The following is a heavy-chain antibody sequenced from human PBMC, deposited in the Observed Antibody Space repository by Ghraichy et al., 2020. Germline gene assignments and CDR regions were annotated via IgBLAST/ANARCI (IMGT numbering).Heavy chain of an antibody. CDR2: ISGSGGST. CDR1: GFTFSSYA. J-gene: IGHJ5*02. CDR3: AKAVGVSAVADNWFDP. Sequence: GESLNISCAASGFTFSSYAMSWVRQAPGKGLEWVSAISGSGGSTYYADSVKGRFTISRDNSKNTLYLQMNSLRAEDTAVYYCAKAVGVSAVADNWFDPWGQGTLVTVSS. V-gene: IGHV3-23*01. D-gene: IGHD6-19*01.